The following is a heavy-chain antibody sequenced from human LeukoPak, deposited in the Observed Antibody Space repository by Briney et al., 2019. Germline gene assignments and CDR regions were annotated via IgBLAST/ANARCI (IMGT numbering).Heavy chain of an antibody. V-gene: IGHV3-7*03. J-gene: IGHJ4*02. CDR1: GFTFSSSW. Sequence: GGSLRLSCVASGFTFSSSWMSWVRQAPGKGLEWVANIKQDGSEESYVESVRGRFTISRDNAKNSLYLQLNSLRAEDTALYYCARDNPPDYWGQGTLVTVSS. CDR2: IKQDGSEE. CDR3: ARDNPPDY.